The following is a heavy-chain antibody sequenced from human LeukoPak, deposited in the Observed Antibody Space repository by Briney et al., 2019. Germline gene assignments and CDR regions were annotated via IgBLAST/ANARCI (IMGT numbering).Heavy chain of an antibody. CDR3: GGYYDSSASGAFDI. J-gene: IGHJ3*02. CDR1: GFTFSSYA. CDR2: ISWNSGSI. V-gene: IGHV3-9*01. D-gene: IGHD3-22*01. Sequence: GGSLRLSCAASGFTFSSYAMSWVRQAPGKGLEWVSGISWNSGSIGYADSVKGRFTISRDNAKNSLYLQMNSLRAEDTALYYCGGYYDSSASGAFDIWGQGTMVTVSS.